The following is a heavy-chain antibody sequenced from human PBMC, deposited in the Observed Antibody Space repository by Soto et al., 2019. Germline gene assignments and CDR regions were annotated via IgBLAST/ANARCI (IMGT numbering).Heavy chain of an antibody. CDR2: ISYDGSNK. V-gene: IGHV3-30-3*01. CDR1: GFTFSSYA. D-gene: IGHD3-22*01. J-gene: IGHJ3*02. Sequence: GGSLRLSCAASGFTFSSYAVHWVRQAPGKGLEWVAVISYDGSNKYYADSVKGRFTISRDNSKNTLYLQMNSLRAEDTAVYYCARDGPSDYYDSSGYFAFDIWGQGTMVTVSS. CDR3: ARDGPSDYYDSSGYFAFDI.